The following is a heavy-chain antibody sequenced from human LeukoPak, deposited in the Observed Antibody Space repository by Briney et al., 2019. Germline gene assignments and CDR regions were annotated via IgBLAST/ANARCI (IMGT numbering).Heavy chain of an antibody. Sequence: SETLSLTCAVSGGSISKYYWSWIRQPPGKGLEWIGYIYYSGSTNYNPSLKSRVTISVDTSKNQFSLKLSSVTAADTAVYYCARTPENGGLDAFDIWGQGTMVTVSS. CDR1: GGSISKYY. CDR2: IYYSGST. J-gene: IGHJ3*02. D-gene: IGHD2-2*01. CDR3: ARTPENGGLDAFDI. V-gene: IGHV4-59*08.